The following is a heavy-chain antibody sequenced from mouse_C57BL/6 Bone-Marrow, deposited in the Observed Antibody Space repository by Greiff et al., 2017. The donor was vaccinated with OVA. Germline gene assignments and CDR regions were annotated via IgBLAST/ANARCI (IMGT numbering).Heavy chain of an antibody. CDR3: ARDRSWIYDGYPYAMDY. V-gene: IGHV1-55*01. Sequence: VQLQQPGAELVKPGASVKMSCKASGYTFTSYWITWVKQRPGQGLEWIGDIYPGSGSTNYNEKFKSKATLTVDTSSSTAYMQLSSLTSEDSAVYYCARDRSWIYDGYPYAMDYWGQGTSVTVSS. CDR1: GYTFTSYW. D-gene: IGHD2-3*01. J-gene: IGHJ4*01. CDR2: IYPGSGST.